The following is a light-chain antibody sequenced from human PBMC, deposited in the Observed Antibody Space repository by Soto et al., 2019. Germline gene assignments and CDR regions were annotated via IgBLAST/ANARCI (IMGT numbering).Light chain of an antibody. CDR3: QHHNNWFSWT. V-gene: IGKV3-11*01. CDR1: QSVSNY. Sequence: EIVLTQSPATLSLSPGERATLSCRASQSVSNYLAWYQQRPGQAPRLLIYDTSSGATGIPARFRGSGSGTDFTLTISSLEPEDFAVYYCQHHNNWFSWTFGQGTKVDIK. J-gene: IGKJ1*01. CDR2: DTS.